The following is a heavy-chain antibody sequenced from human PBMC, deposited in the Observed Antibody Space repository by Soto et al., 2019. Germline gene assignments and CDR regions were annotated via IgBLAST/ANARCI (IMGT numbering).Heavy chain of an antibody. D-gene: IGHD3-22*01. J-gene: IGHJ4*02. CDR3: AKESYYDSSGYYSDYFDY. V-gene: IGHV3-30*18. CDR2: ISYDGSNK. Sequence: QVQLVESGGGVVQPGRSLTLSCAASGFTFNSYGMHWVRQAPGKGLEWVAVISYDGSNKYYADSVKGRFTISRDNSKNTLYLQMNSLRAEDTAVYYCAKESYYDSSGYYSDYFDYWGQGTLVTVSS. CDR1: GFTFNSYG.